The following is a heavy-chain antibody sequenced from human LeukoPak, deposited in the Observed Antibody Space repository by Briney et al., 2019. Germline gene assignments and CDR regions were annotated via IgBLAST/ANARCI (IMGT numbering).Heavy chain of an antibody. CDR1: GFTFSGSA. CDR2: IRSKANSYAT. D-gene: IGHD1-26*01. CDR3: TRPASGILGGSPDY. Sequence: GGSLRFSCAASGFTFSGSAMHWDRQASGKVLEWVGRIRSKANSYATAYAASVKGRFTISRDDSKNTAYLQMNSLKTEDTAVYYCTRPASGILGGSPDYWGQGTLVTVSS. J-gene: IGHJ4*02. V-gene: IGHV3-73*01.